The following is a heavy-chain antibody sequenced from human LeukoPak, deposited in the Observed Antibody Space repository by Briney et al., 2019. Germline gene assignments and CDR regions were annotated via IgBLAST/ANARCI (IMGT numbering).Heavy chain of an antibody. J-gene: IGHJ4*02. CDR2: ISWNSGSI. Sequence: GGSLRLSCAASGFTFSSYGMHWVRQAPGKGLEWVSGISWNSGSIGYADSVKGRFTISRDNAKNSLYLQMNSLRAEDTALYYCAKDMAAALYYFDYWGQGTLVTVSS. CDR3: AKDMAAALYYFDY. D-gene: IGHD6-13*01. CDR1: GFTFSSYG. V-gene: IGHV3-9*01.